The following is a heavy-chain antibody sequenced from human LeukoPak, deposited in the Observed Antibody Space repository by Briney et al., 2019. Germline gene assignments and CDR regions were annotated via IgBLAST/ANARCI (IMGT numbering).Heavy chain of an antibody. Sequence: GGSLRLSCAASGFNFRTYPMSWVRQAPGKGLEWVSAISGSGGSTYYADSVKGRFTISRDNSKNTLYLQMNSLRAEDTAVYYCAKFIDRGYCSGGSCSRLRYYFDYWGQGTLVTVSS. V-gene: IGHV3-23*01. CDR3: AKFIDRGYCSGGSCSRLRYYFDY. D-gene: IGHD2-15*01. J-gene: IGHJ4*02. CDR2: ISGSGGST. CDR1: GFNFRTYP.